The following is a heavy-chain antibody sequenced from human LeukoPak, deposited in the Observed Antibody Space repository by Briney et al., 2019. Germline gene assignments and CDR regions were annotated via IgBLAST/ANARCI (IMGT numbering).Heavy chain of an antibody. J-gene: IGHJ4*02. CDR1: GYSFTSYW. Sequence: GESLKISYKGSGYSFTSYWIGWVRQMPGKGLEWMGIIYPGYSDTRYSPSFQGQVTISADKSISTAYLQWSSLKASDTAMYYCAKRGYSGSYYFDYWGQGTLVTVSS. V-gene: IGHV5-51*01. CDR2: IYPGYSDT. CDR3: AKRGYSGSYYFDY. D-gene: IGHD1-26*01.